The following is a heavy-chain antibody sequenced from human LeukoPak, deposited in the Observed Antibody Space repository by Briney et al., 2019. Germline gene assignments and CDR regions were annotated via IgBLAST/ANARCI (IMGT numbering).Heavy chain of an antibody. CDR2: IIGDGSGT. J-gene: IGHJ3*02. D-gene: IGHD6-19*01. CDR3: AREDVDITVATSGAFDI. CDR1: GFTFNEYW. Sequence: GGSLRLSCAASGFTFNEYWMHWFRQAPGRGLVWVSRIIGDGSGTNYADSVKGRFTISRDNGKNTLYLQMNSLRAEDTAVYYYAREDVDITVATSGAFDIWGQGTMVTVSS. V-gene: IGHV3-74*01.